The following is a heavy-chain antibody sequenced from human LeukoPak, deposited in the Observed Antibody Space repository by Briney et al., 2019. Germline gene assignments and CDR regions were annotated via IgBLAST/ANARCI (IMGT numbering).Heavy chain of an antibody. CDR1: GFTFHNYE. CDR2: ISSSGATI. Sequence: GGSLRLSCVASGFTFHNYEMNWVRQAPGKGLESVSYISSSGATIYYADAVKGRFTISRDNAKSSLYLQMSTLRTEDTAIYYCAKNLWQWLAPFDYWGQGTLVTVSS. D-gene: IGHD6-19*01. V-gene: IGHV3-48*03. CDR3: AKNLWQWLAPFDY. J-gene: IGHJ4*02.